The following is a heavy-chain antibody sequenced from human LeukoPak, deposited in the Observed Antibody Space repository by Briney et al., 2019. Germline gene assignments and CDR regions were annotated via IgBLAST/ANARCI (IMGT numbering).Heavy chain of an antibody. CDR3: AGGGDPGYYYYYGMDV. D-gene: IGHD3-10*01. J-gene: IGHJ6*04. V-gene: IGHV1-18*04. CDR1: GYTFTSYG. Sequence: ASVKVSCKASGYTFTSYGISWVRQAPGQGLEWMGWISAYNGNTNYAQKLQGRVTMTTDTSTSTAYMELRSLRSDDTAVYYCAGGGDPGYYYYYGMDVWGKGTTVTVSS. CDR2: ISAYNGNT.